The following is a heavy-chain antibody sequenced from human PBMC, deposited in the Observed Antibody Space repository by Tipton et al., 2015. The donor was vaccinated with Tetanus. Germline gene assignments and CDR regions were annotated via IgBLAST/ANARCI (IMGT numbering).Heavy chain of an antibody. CDR3: ARQCVVPAAENDYGDNAFYS. CDR2: IYYSGST. J-gene: IGHJ4*02. CDR1: GGSISSGGYY. V-gene: IGHV4-31*03. D-gene: IGHD2-2*01. Sequence: TLSLTCTVSGGSISSGGYYWSWIRQHPGKGLEWIGYIYYSGSTYYNPSLKSRVTISVDTSKNQFSLRLSSVTAADTAVYYCARQCVVPAAENDYGDNAFYSWGQGTLVTVSS.